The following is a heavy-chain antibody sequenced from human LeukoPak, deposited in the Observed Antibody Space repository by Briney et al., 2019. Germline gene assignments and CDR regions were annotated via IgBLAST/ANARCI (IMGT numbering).Heavy chain of an antibody. Sequence: GGSLRLSCAASGFTFSSYSMNWVRQAPGKGLEWVSYISSSSSTIYYADSVKGRFTISRDNAKNSLYLQMNSLRDEDTAVYYCARVHGAYQYYYMDVWGKGTTVTVSS. CDR2: ISSSSSTI. CDR1: GFTFSSYS. J-gene: IGHJ6*03. V-gene: IGHV3-48*02. CDR3: ARVHGAYQYYYMDV. D-gene: IGHD2-2*01.